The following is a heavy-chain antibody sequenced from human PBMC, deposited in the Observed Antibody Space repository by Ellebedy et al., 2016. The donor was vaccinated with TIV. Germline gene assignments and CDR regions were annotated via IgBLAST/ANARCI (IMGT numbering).Heavy chain of an antibody. CDR2: INHSGST. J-gene: IGHJ6*03. CDR1: GGSISSGSYY. V-gene: IGHV4-39*07. CDR3: ARVPPYYYYYYMDV. Sequence: GSLRLXXTVSGGSISSGSYYWSWIRQPPGKGLEWIGEINHSGSTNYNPSLKSRVTISVDTSKNQFSLKLSSVTAADTAVYYCARVPPYYYYYYMDVWGKGTTVTVSS.